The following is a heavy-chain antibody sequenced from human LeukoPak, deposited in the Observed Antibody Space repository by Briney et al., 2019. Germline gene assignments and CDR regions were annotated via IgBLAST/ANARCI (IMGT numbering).Heavy chain of an antibody. V-gene: IGHV3-11*01. CDR3: ARAYSYVPY. CDR2: ISGSSSNI. CDR1: GFSLSDYY. Sequence: GGSLRLSCAASGFSLSDYYMSWVSQAPGKGLEWVSYISGSSSNINYADSVKGRFTISRDNAKDSLYLQMNILRAEDTAVYYCARAYSYVPYWGQGTLVTVSS. D-gene: IGHD3-16*01. J-gene: IGHJ4*02.